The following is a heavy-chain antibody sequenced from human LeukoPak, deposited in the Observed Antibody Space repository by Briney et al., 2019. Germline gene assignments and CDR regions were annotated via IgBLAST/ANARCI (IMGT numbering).Heavy chain of an antibody. J-gene: IGHJ5*02. CDR3: ARRGITMVRGSTNIWFDP. CDR1: GYTFTGYY. D-gene: IGHD3-10*01. V-gene: IGHV1-2*02. Sequence: GASVKVSCKASGYTFTGYYMHWVRQAPGQGLEWMGWINPNSGGTNYAQKFQGRVTMTRDTSISTAYMELSRLRSDDTAVYYCARRGITMVRGSTNIWFDPWGQGTLVTVSS. CDR2: INPNSGGT.